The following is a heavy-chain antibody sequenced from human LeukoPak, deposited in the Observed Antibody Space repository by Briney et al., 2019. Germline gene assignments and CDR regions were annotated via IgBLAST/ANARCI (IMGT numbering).Heavy chain of an antibody. Sequence: GGSLRLSCAASGFTFSSYAMSWVRQAPGKGLEWVSAISGSGGGTYYADSVKGRFTISRDNSKNTLYLQMNSLRAEDTAVYYCAKDAPDYGSGRLYYYGMDVWGQGTTVTVSS. CDR3: AKDAPDYGSGRLYYYGMDV. CDR1: GFTFSSYA. CDR2: ISGSGGGT. V-gene: IGHV3-23*01. J-gene: IGHJ6*02. D-gene: IGHD3-10*01.